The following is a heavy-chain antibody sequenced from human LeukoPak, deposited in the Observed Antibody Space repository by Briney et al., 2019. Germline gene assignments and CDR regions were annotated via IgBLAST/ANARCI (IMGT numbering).Heavy chain of an antibody. CDR1: GFTFSSYW. J-gene: IGHJ3*02. CDR3: ARGYDITGYYTLSGAFDI. Sequence: GGSLRLSCAASGFTFSSYWMHWVRQAPGKGLVWVSRINSDGSSTSYADSVKGRFTISRDNAKNTLYLQMNSLRAEDTAVYYCARGYDITGYYTLSGAFDIWGQGTMVTVSS. CDR2: INSDGSST. V-gene: IGHV3-74*01. D-gene: IGHD3-22*01.